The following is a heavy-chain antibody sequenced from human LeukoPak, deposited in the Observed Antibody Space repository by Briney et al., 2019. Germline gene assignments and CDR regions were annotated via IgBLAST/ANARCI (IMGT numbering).Heavy chain of an antibody. Sequence: ASVKVSCKASGYTFTGYYMHWVRQAPGQGLEWMGWINPNSGGTNYAQKFQGRRTMTRDTSISTAYIELSRVRSDDTAVYYCERGTIAAAGTWWFDPWGQGTLVTVSS. CDR1: GYTFTGYY. D-gene: IGHD6-13*01. CDR3: ERGTIAAAGTWWFDP. J-gene: IGHJ5*02. CDR2: INPNSGGT. V-gene: IGHV1-2*02.